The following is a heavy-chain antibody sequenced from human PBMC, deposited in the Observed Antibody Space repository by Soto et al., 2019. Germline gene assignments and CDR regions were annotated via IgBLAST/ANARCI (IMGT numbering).Heavy chain of an antibody. J-gene: IGHJ4*02. CDR1: GFGFSSYE. CDR2: ISSSGSAT. V-gene: IGHV3-48*03. CDR3: ASGIDY. Sequence: QLVESGGGLVQPGGSLRLSCVASGFGFSSYEMTWVRQAPGKGLEWISYISSSGSATYYADSVKGRFTISRDNAQHSVYLQMNSLSADDTALYFCASGIDYWGQGTLVTVSS.